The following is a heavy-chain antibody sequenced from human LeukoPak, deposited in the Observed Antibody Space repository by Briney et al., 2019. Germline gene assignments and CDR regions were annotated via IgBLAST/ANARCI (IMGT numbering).Heavy chain of an antibody. CDR2: ISGDAADT. J-gene: IGHJ4*02. CDR1: GFTFRNYA. CDR3: ARWSGEPPNFDF. D-gene: IGHD3-10*01. V-gene: IGHV3-23*01. Sequence: PGGSLRLSCTGSGFTFRNYAVSWVRQASGKGLEWVSSISGDAADTFYAASVKGRFSISRDNFNNRVFLQMNSLRAEDTAMYYCARWSGEPPNFDFWGQGTLVTVSS.